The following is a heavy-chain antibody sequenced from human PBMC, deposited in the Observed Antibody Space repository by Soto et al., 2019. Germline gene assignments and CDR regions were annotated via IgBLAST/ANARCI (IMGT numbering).Heavy chain of an antibody. CDR1: GFTFSSYS. Sequence: EVQLVESGGGLVQPGGSLRLSCAASGFTFSSYSMNWVRQAPGKGLEWVSYISSSSSTIYYADSVKGRFTISRDNAKNPLYVQMNSLRAEDTAVYYSARDPYSGSWGQGTLVTVSS. CDR2: ISSSSSTI. V-gene: IGHV3-48*01. J-gene: IGHJ4*02. CDR3: ARDPYSGS. D-gene: IGHD6-13*01.